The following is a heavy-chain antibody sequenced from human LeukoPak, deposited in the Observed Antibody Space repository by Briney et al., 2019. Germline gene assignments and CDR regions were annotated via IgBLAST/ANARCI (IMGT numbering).Heavy chain of an antibody. CDR3: ARGGENDYVWGSYRPSYYFDY. CDR1: GFTFRSYE. V-gene: IGHV3-48*03. J-gene: IGHJ4*02. CDR2: ISSSGSTI. Sequence: GGSLTLSCAASGFTFRSYEMNWVRQAPGKGLEWVSYISSSGSTIYYADSVKGRFTISRDNAKNSLYLQMNSLRAEDTAVYYCARGGENDYVWGSYRPSYYFDYWGQGTLVTVSS. D-gene: IGHD3-16*02.